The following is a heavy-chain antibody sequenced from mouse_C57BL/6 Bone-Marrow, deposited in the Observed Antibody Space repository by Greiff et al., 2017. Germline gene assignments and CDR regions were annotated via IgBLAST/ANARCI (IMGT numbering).Heavy chain of an antibody. CDR2: IYPGSGST. CDR1: GYTFTSYW. D-gene: IGHD1-1*01. CDR3: AREGFYYGSSYAMDY. Sequence: VQLQQSGAELVKPGASVKMSCKASGYTFTSYWITWVKQRPGQGLEWIGDIYPGSGSTNYNEKFKSKATLTVDTSSSTAYMQLSSLTSEDSAVYYCAREGFYYGSSYAMDYWGQGTSGTVSS. J-gene: IGHJ4*01. V-gene: IGHV1-55*01.